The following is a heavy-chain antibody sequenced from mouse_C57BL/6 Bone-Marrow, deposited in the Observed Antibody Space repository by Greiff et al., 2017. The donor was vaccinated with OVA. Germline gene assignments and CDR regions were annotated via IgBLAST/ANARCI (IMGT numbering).Heavy chain of an antibody. D-gene: IGHD3-2*02. CDR2: IWSDGST. J-gene: IGHJ4*01. Sequence: VKLMESGPGLVAPSQSLSITCTVSGFSLTSYGVHWVRQPPGKGLEWLVVIWSDGSTTYNSALKSRLSISKDNSKSQVFLKMNSLQTDDTAMYYCASDSSGPYAMDYWGQGTSVTVSS. CDR1: GFSLTSYG. CDR3: ASDSSGPYAMDY. V-gene: IGHV2-6*03.